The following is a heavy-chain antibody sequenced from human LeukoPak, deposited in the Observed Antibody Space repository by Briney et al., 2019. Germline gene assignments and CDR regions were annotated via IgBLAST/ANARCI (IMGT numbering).Heavy chain of an antibody. J-gene: IGHJ4*02. CDR2: MYYSGST. Sequence: SETLSLTCTVSGGSISSGGYYWSWLRQHPGTGLEWIGYMYYSGSTYYNPSLKSRVTISVDTSKNQFSLKLSSVTAADTAVYYCARVPKSLGITIFGVAFDYWGQGTLVTVSS. CDR1: GGSISSGGYY. D-gene: IGHD3-3*01. CDR3: ARVPKSLGITIFGVAFDY. V-gene: IGHV4-31*03.